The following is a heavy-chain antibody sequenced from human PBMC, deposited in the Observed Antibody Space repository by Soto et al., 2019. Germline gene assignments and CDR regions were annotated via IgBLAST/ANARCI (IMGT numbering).Heavy chain of an antibody. CDR2: ISGSGGST. V-gene: IGHV3-23*01. Sequence: EVQLLESGGGLVQPGGSLRLSCAASGFTFSSYAMSWVRQAPGKGLEWVSAISGSGGSTYYADSVKGRFTISRDNCKNTLYLQMNSLRAEDTAVYYCAKDLTSYHGSGSIVYGMDVWGQWTTVTVSS. CDR1: GFTFSSYA. D-gene: IGHD3-10*01. J-gene: IGHJ6*02. CDR3: AKDLTSYHGSGSIVYGMDV.